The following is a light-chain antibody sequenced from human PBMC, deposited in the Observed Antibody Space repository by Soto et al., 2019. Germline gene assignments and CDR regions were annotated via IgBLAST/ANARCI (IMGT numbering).Light chain of an antibody. CDR2: SHN. Sequence: QSVLTQPPSASGTPGQRVTISCSGSSSNIGSNIVNWYQQLPGTAPKLLIYSHNRRPSGVPDRFSGSKSGTSAPLAISGLQSEDEADYYCAAWDDSLNGVVFGGGTKLTV. CDR1: SSNIGSNI. J-gene: IGLJ2*01. V-gene: IGLV1-44*01. CDR3: AAWDDSLNGVV.